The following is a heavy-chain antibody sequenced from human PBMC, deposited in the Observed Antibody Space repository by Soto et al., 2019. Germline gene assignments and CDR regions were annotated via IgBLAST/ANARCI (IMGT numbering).Heavy chain of an antibody. CDR2: IYYSGST. D-gene: IGHD6-13*01. CDR1: GGSISNSSYY. CDR3: AAEIAAAGSMDV. Sequence: SDTLSLTSTISGGSISNSSYYWGWIRQPPGKGLEWIGSIYYSGSTYYNPSLKSRVTISVDTSKNQFSLKLSSVTAADTAVYYCAAEIAAAGSMDVWGQGTTVS. J-gene: IGHJ6*02. V-gene: IGHV4-39*01.